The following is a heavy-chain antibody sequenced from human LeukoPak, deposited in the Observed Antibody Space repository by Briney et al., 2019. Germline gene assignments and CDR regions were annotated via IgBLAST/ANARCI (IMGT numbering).Heavy chain of an antibody. Sequence: GASVKVSCKASGGTFSSYAISWVRQAPGQGLEWMGGIIPIFGTANYTQKFQGRVTITTDESTGTAYMELSSLRSEDTAVYYCARDDRASSWYRLHYYYYMDVWGKGTTVTVSS. J-gene: IGHJ6*03. CDR3: ARDDRASSWYRLHYYYYMDV. D-gene: IGHD6-13*01. V-gene: IGHV1-69*05. CDR2: IIPIFGTA. CDR1: GGTFSSYA.